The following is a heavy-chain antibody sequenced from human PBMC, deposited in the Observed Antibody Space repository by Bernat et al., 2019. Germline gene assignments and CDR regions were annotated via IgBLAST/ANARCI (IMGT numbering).Heavy chain of an antibody. CDR3: ARGVGSSWYSP. Sequence: QVQLQQWGAGLLKPSETLSLTCAVYGGSFSGYYWSWIRQPPGKGLEWIGEINHSGSTNYNPSLKSRVTISVDTSKNQFSLKLSSMTAADTAVYYCARGVGSSWYSPWGQGTLVTVSS. D-gene: IGHD6-13*01. J-gene: IGHJ4*02. V-gene: IGHV4-34*01. CDR1: GGSFSGYY. CDR2: INHSGST.